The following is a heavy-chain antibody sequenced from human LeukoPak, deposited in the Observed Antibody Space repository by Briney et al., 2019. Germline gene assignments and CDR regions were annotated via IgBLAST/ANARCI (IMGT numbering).Heavy chain of an antibody. J-gene: IGHJ4*02. CDR3: ARSTVVTPPDY. D-gene: IGHD4-23*01. Sequence: SETLSLTCTVSGGSISNYYWNWIRQPPGKGLEWIGYIYYSGTTNYNPSLKSRVSMSVDTSKNQFSLKLSSVTAADTAVYYCARSTVVTPPDYWGQGTLVTVSS. CDR1: GGSISNYY. CDR2: IYYSGTT. V-gene: IGHV4-59*01.